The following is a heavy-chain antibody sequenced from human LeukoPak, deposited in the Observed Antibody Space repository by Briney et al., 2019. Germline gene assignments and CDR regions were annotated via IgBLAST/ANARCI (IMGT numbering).Heavy chain of an antibody. V-gene: IGHV3-30-3*01. CDR1: RFFFSSYA. D-gene: IGHD2-15*01. CDR2: ISSDGTNK. J-gene: IGHJ6*02. CDR3: ARDGYCSGGSCYYYYYYGMDV. Sequence: GSLRLSCAASRFFFSSYAMHWVRQAPGKGLEWLAVISSDGTNKYYADSVKGRFTISRDNAKNSLYLQMNSLRAEDTAVYYCARDGYCSGGSCYYYYYYGMDVWGQGTTVTVSS.